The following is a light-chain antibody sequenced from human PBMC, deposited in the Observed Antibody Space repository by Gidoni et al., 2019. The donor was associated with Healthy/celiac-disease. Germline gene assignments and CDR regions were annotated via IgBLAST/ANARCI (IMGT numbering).Light chain of an antibody. CDR3: QQRSNWPLT. J-gene: IGKJ4*01. CDR1: QSVSSY. V-gene: IGKV3-11*01. Sequence: EMVSTQSPATLSLSPGERATLSCRASQSVSSYLAWYPQKPGQAPRLLIYDASNMATGIPARFSGSGSGTDFPLPFSSLEPEAFAVYSCQQRSNWPLTFGGGTKVEIK. CDR2: DAS.